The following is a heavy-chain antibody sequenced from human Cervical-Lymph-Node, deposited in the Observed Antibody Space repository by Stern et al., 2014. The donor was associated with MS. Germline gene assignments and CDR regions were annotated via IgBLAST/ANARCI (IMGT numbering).Heavy chain of an antibody. V-gene: IGHV5-51*01. CDR2: IYPGDSET. J-gene: IGHJ4*02. D-gene: IGHD1-14*01. CDR3: ARQTTAWASDV. Sequence: VQLVQSGAELIRPGESLKISCKGSGYKFSIYWIAWVRQMPGKGLEWMGIIYPGDSETIYSPSFQGQVPMSADKSTSTAYLQWSSLNASDTAMYFCARQTTAWASDVWGQGTLVTVSS. CDR1: GYKFSIYW.